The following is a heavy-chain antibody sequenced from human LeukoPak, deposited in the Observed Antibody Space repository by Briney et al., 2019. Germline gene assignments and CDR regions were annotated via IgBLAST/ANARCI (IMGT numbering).Heavy chain of an antibody. CDR3: ARDRNSGSSLDI. V-gene: IGHV1-2*02. J-gene: IGHJ3*02. D-gene: IGHD6-6*01. CDR1: GYTFTGYY. Sequence: ASVTVSCKASGYTFTGYYIHWVRQAPGQGLEWMGWIYPYSGDTNYAQNFQGRVTMTRDTSISTAYMELSSLKSDDTAVYYCARDRNSGSSLDIWGQGTMLTVFS. CDR2: IYPYSGDT.